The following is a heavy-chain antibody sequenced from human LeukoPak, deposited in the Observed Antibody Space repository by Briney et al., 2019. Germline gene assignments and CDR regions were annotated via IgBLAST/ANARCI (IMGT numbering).Heavy chain of an antibody. CDR2: ISKDGSDK. CDR3: ARDYWWNYDY. Sequence: QPGGSLRLSCAASVFTFSDYSMNWVRQAPCKGLEWVAVISKDGSDKYYPGSVRGRFTISRDNSKNTIYLQMDSLRAEDTAIYYCARDYWWNYDYWGQGTLVTVSS. CDR1: VFTFSDYS. V-gene: IGHV3-30-3*01. D-gene: IGHD1-7*01. J-gene: IGHJ4*02.